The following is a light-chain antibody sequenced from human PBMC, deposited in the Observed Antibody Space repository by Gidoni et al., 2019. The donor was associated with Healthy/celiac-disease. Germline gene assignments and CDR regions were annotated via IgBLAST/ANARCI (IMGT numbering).Light chain of an antibody. CDR2: EVS. J-gene: IGLJ2*01. CDR3: SSYAGSNNSPVV. CDR1: SSDVGGYNY. V-gene: IGLV2-8*01. Sequence: QSALPHPPPASGSPLQSVTISCTGTSSDVGGYNYVSWYQQHPGKAPKLMIYEVSKRPSGVPDRFSGSKSGNTASLTVSGLQAEDEADYYCSSYAGSNNSPVVFGGGTKLTVL.